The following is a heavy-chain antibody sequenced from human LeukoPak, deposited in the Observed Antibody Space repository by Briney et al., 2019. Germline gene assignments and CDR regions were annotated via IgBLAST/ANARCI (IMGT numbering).Heavy chain of an antibody. CDR3: ARHDVVPVTRRGFDF. J-gene: IGHJ4*02. CDR1: GGSVSGYY. CDR2: IFYSGTT. D-gene: IGHD2-15*01. Sequence: SETLSLTCTVSGGSVSGYYWSWIRRPPGRGLEWIGYIFYSGTTLYSPSLKSRVTMSVDTSENQFSLKLSSVTAADTAVYYCARHDVVPVTRRGFDFWGQGILVTVSS. V-gene: IGHV4-59*08.